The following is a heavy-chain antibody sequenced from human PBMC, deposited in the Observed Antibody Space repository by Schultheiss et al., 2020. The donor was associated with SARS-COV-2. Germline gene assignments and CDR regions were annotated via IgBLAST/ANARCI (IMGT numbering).Heavy chain of an antibody. CDR3: ARESGGPHPFDY. CDR1: GFTFDDYA. Sequence: GGSLRLSCAASGFTFDDYAMHWVRQAPGKGLEWVSGISWNSGSIGYADSVKGRFTISRDNAKNSLYLQMNSLRAEDTAVYYCARESGGPHPFDYWGQGTLVTVSS. J-gene: IGHJ4*02. D-gene: IGHD4-23*01. V-gene: IGHV3-9*01. CDR2: ISWNSGSI.